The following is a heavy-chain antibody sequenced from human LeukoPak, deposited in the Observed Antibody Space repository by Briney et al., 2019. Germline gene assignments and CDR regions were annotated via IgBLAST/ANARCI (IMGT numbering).Heavy chain of an antibody. Sequence: SETLSLTCAVYGGSFSGYYWGWIRQPPGKGLEWSGEVNHSGSTNYNPSLKSRVTISVDASKTQFSLKLSSVTAADTAVYYCARGILVDTAMVTNWFDPWGQGTLVTVSS. CDR1: GGSFSGYY. D-gene: IGHD5-18*01. V-gene: IGHV4-34*01. CDR2: VNHSGST. J-gene: IGHJ5*02. CDR3: ARGILVDTAMVTNWFDP.